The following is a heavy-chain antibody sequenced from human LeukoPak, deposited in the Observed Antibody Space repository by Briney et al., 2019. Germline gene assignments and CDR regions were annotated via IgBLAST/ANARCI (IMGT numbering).Heavy chain of an antibody. CDR2: INPNSGGT. J-gene: IGHJ2*01. Sequence: RASVKVSCKASGYTFTGYYMHWVRQAPGQGLEWMGWINPNSGGTNYAQKFQGRVTMTGDTSISTAYMELSRLRSDDTAVYYCARVHVPSGYYFWGYWYFDLWGRGTLVTVSS. V-gene: IGHV1-2*02. CDR3: ARVHVPSGYYFWGYWYFDL. D-gene: IGHD5-12*01. CDR1: GYTFTGYY.